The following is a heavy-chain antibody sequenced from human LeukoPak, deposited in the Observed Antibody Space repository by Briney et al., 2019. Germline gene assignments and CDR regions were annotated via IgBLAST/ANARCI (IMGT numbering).Heavy chain of an antibody. Sequence: ASVKVSCKASGYTFTSYGISWVRQAPGQGLEWMGWISAYNGNTNYAQKLQGRVTMTTDTSTSTAYMELRSLRSGDTAVYYCARDLYSSGYYYWSYYFDYWGQGTLVTVSS. CDR1: GYTFTSYG. J-gene: IGHJ4*02. D-gene: IGHD3-22*01. CDR3: ARDLYSSGYYYWSYYFDY. V-gene: IGHV1-18*01. CDR2: ISAYNGNT.